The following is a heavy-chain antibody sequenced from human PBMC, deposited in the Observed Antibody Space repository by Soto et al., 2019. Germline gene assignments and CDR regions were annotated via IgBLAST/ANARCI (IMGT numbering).Heavy chain of an antibody. D-gene: IGHD3-22*01. CDR2: ISYDGSNK. CDR1: GFTFSSYG. Sequence: GGSLRLSCAASGFTFSSYGMHWVRQAPGKGLEWVAVISYDGSNKYYADSVKGRYTISRDNSKNTLYLQMNSLRAEDTAVYYCAKVYYDSSGYHLSLDYWGQGTLVTVSS. CDR3: AKVYYDSSGYHLSLDY. J-gene: IGHJ4*02. V-gene: IGHV3-30*18.